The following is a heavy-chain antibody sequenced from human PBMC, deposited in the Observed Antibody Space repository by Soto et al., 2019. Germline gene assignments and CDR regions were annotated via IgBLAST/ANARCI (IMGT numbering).Heavy chain of an antibody. Sequence: LSLTCTVSGGSISSSSYYWGWIRQPPGKGLEWIGSIYYSGSTYYNPSLKSRVTISVDTSKNQFSLKLSSVTAADTAVYYCARASMVRGSVWFDPWGQGTLVTVSS. D-gene: IGHD3-10*01. CDR2: IYYSGST. V-gene: IGHV4-39*07. J-gene: IGHJ5*02. CDR1: GGSISSSSYY. CDR3: ARASMVRGSVWFDP.